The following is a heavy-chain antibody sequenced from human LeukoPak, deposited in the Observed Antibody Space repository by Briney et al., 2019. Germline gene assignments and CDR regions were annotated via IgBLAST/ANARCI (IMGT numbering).Heavy chain of an antibody. CDR1: GFTFSSYA. D-gene: IGHD3-16*01. J-gene: IGHJ4*02. V-gene: IGHV3-23*01. CDR3: AKRIGGVNSFDH. CDR2: ISGSSDTT. Sequence: GGSLRLSCAGSGFTFSSYALSWVRQAPGKGLEWVSVISGSSDTTYYADSVKGRFIISRDNSKNPLYLQMNSLRAEDTAVYYCAKRIGGVNSFDHWGQGTLVTVSS.